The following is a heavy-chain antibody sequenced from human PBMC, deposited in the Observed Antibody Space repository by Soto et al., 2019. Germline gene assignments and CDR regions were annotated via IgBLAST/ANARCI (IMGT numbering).Heavy chain of an antibody. CDR1: GGSISSSSYY. Sequence: SETLSLTCTVSGGSISSSSYYWGWIRQPPGKGLEWIGSIYYSGSTYYNPSLKSRVTISVDTSKNQFSLKLSSVTAADTAVYYCARRTGDPYYFDYWGQGTLVTVSS. J-gene: IGHJ4*02. V-gene: IGHV4-39*01. CDR3: ARRTGDPYYFDY. CDR2: IYYSGST. D-gene: IGHD7-27*01.